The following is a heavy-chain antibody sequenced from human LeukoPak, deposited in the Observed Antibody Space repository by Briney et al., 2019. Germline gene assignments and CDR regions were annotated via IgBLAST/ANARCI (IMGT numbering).Heavy chain of an antibody. CDR1: GFTFSSYA. V-gene: IGHV3-53*05. CDR3: ARNWFDP. CDR2: IYSGGST. Sequence: GGSLRLSCAASGFTFSSYAMSWVRQAPGKGLEWVSVIYSGGSTYYADSVKGRFTISRDKSKNTVYLQMNSLRFEDTAMYYCARNWFDPLGQGTLVTVSS. J-gene: IGHJ5*02.